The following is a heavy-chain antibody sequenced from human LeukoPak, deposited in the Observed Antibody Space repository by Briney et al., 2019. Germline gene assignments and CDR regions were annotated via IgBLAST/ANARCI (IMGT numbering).Heavy chain of an antibody. CDR2: IYSGGST. D-gene: IGHD2-2*01. CDR3: ARSSIVTGYCSSTSCPYYFDS. CDR1: GFTVCSNY. Sequence: GGSLRLSCAASGFTVCSNYMSWVRQAPGKGLEWVSVIYSGGSTYYTDSVKGRFTISRDNSKNTLYLQMNSLRAEDTAVYYCARSSIVTGYCSSTSCPYYFDSWGQGTLVTVSS. J-gene: IGHJ4*02. V-gene: IGHV3-66*01.